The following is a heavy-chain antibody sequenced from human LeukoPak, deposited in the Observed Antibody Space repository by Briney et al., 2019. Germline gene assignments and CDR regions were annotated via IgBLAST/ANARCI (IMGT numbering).Heavy chain of an antibody. CDR1: GYTFTSYG. V-gene: IGHV1-18*01. D-gene: IGHD5-24*01. Sequence: ASVKVSCKASGYTFTSYGISWVRQAPGQGLEWMGWISAYNGNTNYAQKLQGRVTMTTDTSTSTAYMELRSLRSDDTAVYYCARDHVGWLQFRYDYYYYGMDVWGQGTTVTVSS. J-gene: IGHJ6*02. CDR2: ISAYNGNT. CDR3: ARDHVGWLQFRYDYYYYGMDV.